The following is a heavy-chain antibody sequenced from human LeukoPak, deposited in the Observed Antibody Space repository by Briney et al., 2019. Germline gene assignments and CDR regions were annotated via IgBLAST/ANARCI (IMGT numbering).Heavy chain of an antibody. V-gene: IGHV4-34*01. CDR1: GGSFSGYY. J-gene: IGHJ3*02. Sequence: SETLSLTCAVYGGSFSGYYWSWIRQPPGKGLEWIGEINHSGSTNYNPSLKSRVTISVDTSKNQFSLKLSSVTAADTAVYYCARVAYYYDSSGSQGAFDIWGQGTMVTVSS. CDR3: ARVAYYYDSSGSQGAFDI. CDR2: INHSGST. D-gene: IGHD3-22*01.